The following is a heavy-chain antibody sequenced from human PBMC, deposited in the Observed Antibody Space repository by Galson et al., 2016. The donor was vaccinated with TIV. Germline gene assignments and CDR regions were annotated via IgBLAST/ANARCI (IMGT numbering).Heavy chain of an antibody. CDR3: ATGVVAHSYYFYGMNV. J-gene: IGHJ6*02. CDR2: IRYDGSRT. CDR1: GFPFSSFG. V-gene: IGHV3-30*02. Sequence: SLRLSCAASGFPFSSFGMHWVRRSPGKGPEWVALIRYDGSRTYYADSVKGRFTISRDDSKNTLYLQMNGLRRDDSAVYSCATGVVAHSYYFYGMNVWGQGTTVIVSS. D-gene: IGHD2-15*01.